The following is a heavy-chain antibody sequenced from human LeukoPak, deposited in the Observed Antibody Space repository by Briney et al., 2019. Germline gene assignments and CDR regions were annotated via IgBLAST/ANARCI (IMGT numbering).Heavy chain of an antibody. J-gene: IGHJ5*02. D-gene: IGHD2-15*01. CDR3: ARGPIYSGGPHWFDP. CDR2: INPNSGGT. CDR1: GYTFTDYY. Sequence: ASVTVSCKASGYTFTDYYMHWVRQAPGQGLEWMGWINPNSGGTNYAQKFQGRVSMTRDTSISTAYMELSRLRSDDTAVYYCARGPIYSGGPHWFDPWGQGTLVTVSS. V-gene: IGHV1-2*02.